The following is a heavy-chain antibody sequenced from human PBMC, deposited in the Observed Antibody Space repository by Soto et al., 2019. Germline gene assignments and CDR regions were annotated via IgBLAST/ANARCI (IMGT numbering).Heavy chain of an antibody. J-gene: IGHJ6*02. CDR3: ARGFQTDGKYYYYGMDV. Sequence: SVKVSCKASGYTFTSYDINWGRQATVQGLEWMGWMNPNSGNTGYAQKFQGRVTMTRNTSISTAYMELSSLRSEDTAVYYCARGFQTDGKYYYYGMDVWGQGTTVTVSS. V-gene: IGHV1-8*01. CDR1: GYTFTSYD. CDR2: MNPNSGNT. D-gene: IGHD1-1*01.